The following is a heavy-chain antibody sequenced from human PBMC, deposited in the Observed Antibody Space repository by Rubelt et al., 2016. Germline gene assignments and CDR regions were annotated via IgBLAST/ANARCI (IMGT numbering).Heavy chain of an antibody. J-gene: IGHJ4*02. Sequence: GQGLEWMGWINPNSGGTNYAQKFQGRVTMTRDTSISTAYMELSSLRSEDTAVYYCARDETTGTTASDWGQGTLVTVSS. CDR2: INPNSGGT. V-gene: IGHV1-2*02. D-gene: IGHD1-1*01. CDR3: ARDETTGTTASD.